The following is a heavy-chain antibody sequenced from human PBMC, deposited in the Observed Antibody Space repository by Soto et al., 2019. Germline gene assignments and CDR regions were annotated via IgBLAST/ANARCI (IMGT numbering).Heavy chain of an antibody. Sequence: GGSLRLSCAASGFTFSSYSMNWVRQAPGKGLEWVSSISSSSSYIYYADSVKGRFTISRDNAKNSLYLQMNSLRAEDTAVYYCARDRAELEPKPAYYYYYMDVWGKGTTVTVSS. J-gene: IGHJ6*03. D-gene: IGHD1-1*01. CDR1: GFTFSSYS. CDR2: ISSSSSYI. CDR3: ARDRAELEPKPAYYYYYMDV. V-gene: IGHV3-21*01.